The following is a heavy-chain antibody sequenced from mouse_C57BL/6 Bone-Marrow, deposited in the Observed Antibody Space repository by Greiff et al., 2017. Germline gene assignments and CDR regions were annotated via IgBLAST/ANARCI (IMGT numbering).Heavy chain of an antibody. Sequence: EVKLVESGGALVKPGGSLKLSCAASGFTFSSYGMSWVRQTPDTRLEWVATISSGGSYTYYPDSVKGRFTISRDNAKNTLYLQMCSLQSEDTAMDYCARRCRYYVGYFDVWGTGTTVTVSS. V-gene: IGHV5-6*02. CDR1: GFTFSSYG. CDR2: ISSGGSYT. J-gene: IGHJ1*03. D-gene: IGHD1-1*01. CDR3: ARRCRYYVGYFDV.